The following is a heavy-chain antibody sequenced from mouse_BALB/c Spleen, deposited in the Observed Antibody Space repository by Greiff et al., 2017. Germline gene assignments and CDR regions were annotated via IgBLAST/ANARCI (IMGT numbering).Heavy chain of an antibody. D-gene: IGHD4-1*01. V-gene: IGHV5-4*02. CDR2: ISDGGSYT. CDR3: ASTGTSRYFDV. Sequence: EVKVVESGGGLVKPGGSLKLSCAASGFTFSDYYMYWVRQTPEKRLEWVATISDGGSYTYYPDSVKGRFPISRDNAKNNLYLQMSSLKSEDTAMYYCASTGTSRYFDVWGAGTTVTVSS. J-gene: IGHJ1*01. CDR1: GFTFSDYY.